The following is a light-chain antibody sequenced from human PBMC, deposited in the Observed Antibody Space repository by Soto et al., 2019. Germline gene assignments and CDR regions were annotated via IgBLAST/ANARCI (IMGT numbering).Light chain of an antibody. J-gene: IGKJ3*01. CDR1: ESVSSN. Sequence: EIVMTQSPATLSVSPGERATLSCRASESVSSNLAWYQQKPGQAPRLLIYDASNRATGIPARFSGSGSGTDFTLTISSLEPEDFAVYYCQQRSNWRGITFGPGTKVDIK. CDR3: QQRSNWRGIT. CDR2: DAS. V-gene: IGKV3-11*01.